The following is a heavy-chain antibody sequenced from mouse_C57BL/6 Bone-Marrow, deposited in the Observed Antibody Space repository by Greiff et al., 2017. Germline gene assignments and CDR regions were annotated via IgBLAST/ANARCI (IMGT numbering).Heavy chain of an antibody. Sequence: QVQLQQSGAELVMPGASVKLSCKASGYTFTSYWMHWVKQRPGQGLEWIGEIDPSDSYTNYNQKFKGKSTLTVDKSSSTAYMQLSSLTSEDSAVYYCARSYYDWFAYWGQGTLVTVSA. V-gene: IGHV1-69*01. D-gene: IGHD2-10*01. J-gene: IGHJ3*01. CDR2: IDPSDSYT. CDR3: ARSYYDWFAY. CDR1: GYTFTSYW.